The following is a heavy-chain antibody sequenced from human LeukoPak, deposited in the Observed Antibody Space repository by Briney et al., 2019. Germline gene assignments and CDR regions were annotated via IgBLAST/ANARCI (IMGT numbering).Heavy chain of an antibody. J-gene: IGHJ4*02. CDR3: ARPYSSGWYGGFNF. CDR2: MKQDGNEE. V-gene: IGHV3-7*05. Sequence: PGGSLRLSCAVSGFTFSTYWMSWVRQAPGKGLEWVANMKQDGNEEYYVDSVKGRFTISRDNAKNSLYLQMNSLRAEDTAVYYCARPYSSGWYGGFNFWGQGTLLTVSS. CDR1: GFTFSTYW. D-gene: IGHD6-19*01.